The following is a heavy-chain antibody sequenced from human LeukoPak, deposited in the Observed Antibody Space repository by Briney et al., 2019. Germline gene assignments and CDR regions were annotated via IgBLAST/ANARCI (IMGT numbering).Heavy chain of an antibody. CDR3: ARRGYGYDDY. V-gene: IGHV4-59*01. J-gene: IGHJ4*02. Sequence: PSETLSLTCTVSGGSISTYYWSWIRQPPGKGLEWIGYIYYSGSTNYNPSLKSRVTMSVDTSKNQFSLKMSSVTAADTAVYYCARRGYGYDDYWRQGTLVTVSS. CDR2: IYYSGST. D-gene: IGHD5-18*01. CDR1: GGSISTYY.